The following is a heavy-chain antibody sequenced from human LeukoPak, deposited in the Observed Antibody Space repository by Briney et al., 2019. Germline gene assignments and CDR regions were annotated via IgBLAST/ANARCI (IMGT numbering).Heavy chain of an antibody. D-gene: IGHD3-10*01. J-gene: IGHJ4*02. CDR2: INPNSGGT. Sequence: ASVKVSCKPSGYTFTAYHMHWVRQAPGQGLEWMGRINPNSGGTNYAQKFQGRVTMTRDTSISTAYMELSRLRSDDTAVYYCARGRIYYGDYWGQGTLVTVSS. V-gene: IGHV1-2*06. CDR1: GYTFTAYH. CDR3: ARGRIYYGDY.